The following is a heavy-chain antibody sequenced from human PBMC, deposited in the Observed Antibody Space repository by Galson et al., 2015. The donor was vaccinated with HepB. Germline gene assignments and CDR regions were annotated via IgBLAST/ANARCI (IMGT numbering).Heavy chain of an antibody. CDR2: FDPEDGET. J-gene: IGHJ3*02. D-gene: IGHD6-13*01. CDR3: ATARSSSWYLIAFDI. V-gene: IGHV1-24*01. Sequence: SVKVSCKVSGYTLTELSMHWVRQAPGKGLEWMGGFDPEDGETIYAQKFQGRVTMTEDTSTDTAYMELSSLRSEDTAVYYCATARSSSWYLIAFDIWGQGTMVTVSS. CDR1: GYTLTELS.